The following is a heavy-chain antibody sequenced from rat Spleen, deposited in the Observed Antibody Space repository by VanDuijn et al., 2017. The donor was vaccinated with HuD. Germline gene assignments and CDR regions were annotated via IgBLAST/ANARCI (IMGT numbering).Heavy chain of an antibody. CDR1: GFSLTSNG. J-gene: IGHJ2*01. V-gene: IGHV2S12*01. D-gene: IGHD1-1*01. Sequence: QVQLKESGPGLVQPSQTLSLTCTVSGFSLTSNGVSWVRQPPGKGLEWLAAISSGGSTSYTSALKSRLSIRRDTSKSQVLLKMNSLQTEDTAIYFCTRGRSGDGYYFDYWGQGVMVTVSS. CDR2: ISSGGST. CDR3: TRGRSGDGYYFDY.